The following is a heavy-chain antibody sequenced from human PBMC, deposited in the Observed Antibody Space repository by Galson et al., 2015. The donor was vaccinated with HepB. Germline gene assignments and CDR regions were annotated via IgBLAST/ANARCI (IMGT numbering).Heavy chain of an antibody. J-gene: IGHJ6*02. CDR2: ISSSSSYI. V-gene: IGHV3-21*01. CDR1: GFTFSSYS. CDR3: ARDGYCSSTSCQMGYYYYGMDV. Sequence: SLRLSCAASGFTFSSYSMNWVRQAPGKGLEWVSSISSSSSYIYYADSVKGRFTISRDNAKNSLYLQMNSLRAEDTAVYYCARDGYCSSTSCQMGYYYYGMDVWGQGTTVTVSS. D-gene: IGHD2-2*03.